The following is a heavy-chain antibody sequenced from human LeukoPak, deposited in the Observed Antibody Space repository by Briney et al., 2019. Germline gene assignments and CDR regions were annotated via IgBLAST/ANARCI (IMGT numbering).Heavy chain of an antibody. V-gene: IGHV3-64*01. Sequence: GGSLRLSCAASEFTFSSYAMHWVRQAPGKGLEYVSGISNNGGSTNYANSVKGRFTISRDNSKNTLYLQMGNLRAEDMAVYYCARYYYDGSDRYDYWGQGTQITVSS. CDR2: ISNNGGST. CDR1: EFTFSSYA. J-gene: IGHJ4*02. D-gene: IGHD3-22*01. CDR3: ARYYYDGSDRYDY.